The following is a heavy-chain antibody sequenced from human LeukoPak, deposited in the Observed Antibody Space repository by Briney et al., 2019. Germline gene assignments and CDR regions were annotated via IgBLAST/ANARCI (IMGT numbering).Heavy chain of an antibody. D-gene: IGHD3-9*01. CDR1: GGSISSYY. J-gene: IGHJ3*02. CDR2: IYTSGST. Sequence: SETLSLTCTVSGGSISSYYWSWIRQPAGKGLEWIGRIYTSGSTNYNPSLKSRVTMSVDTSKNQFSLQLSSVTAADTAVYYCAREGRLVNAFDIWGQGTMVTVSS. CDR3: AREGRLVNAFDI. V-gene: IGHV4-4*07.